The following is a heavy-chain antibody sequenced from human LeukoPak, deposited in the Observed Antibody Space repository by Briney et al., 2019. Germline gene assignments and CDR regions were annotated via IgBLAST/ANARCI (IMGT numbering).Heavy chain of an antibody. Sequence: GGSLRLSCAASGFTFSSYSMNWVRQAPGKGLEWVSYISSSSSTIYYADSVKGRFTISRDNAKNSLYLQMNSLRAEDTAVYHCARLWYYGSGSPTLDYWGQGTLVTVSS. CDR2: ISSSSSTI. CDR3: ARLWYYGSGSPTLDY. V-gene: IGHV3-48*01. CDR1: GFTFSSYS. D-gene: IGHD3-10*01. J-gene: IGHJ4*02.